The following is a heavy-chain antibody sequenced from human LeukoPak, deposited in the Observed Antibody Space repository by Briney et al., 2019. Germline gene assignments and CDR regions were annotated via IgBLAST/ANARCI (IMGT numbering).Heavy chain of an antibody. CDR3: ARDSGYNAFDI. Sequence: GGSLRLSCAASGFTFSSYAMHWVRQAPGKGLEWLANIKEDGTVTNYADSVRGRFTISRDNAKKSVYLQMNSLRVEDTAVYFCARDSGYNAFDIWGQGTMVSVSS. D-gene: IGHD5-12*01. CDR2: IKEDGTVT. V-gene: IGHV3-7*01. J-gene: IGHJ3*02. CDR1: GFTFSSYA.